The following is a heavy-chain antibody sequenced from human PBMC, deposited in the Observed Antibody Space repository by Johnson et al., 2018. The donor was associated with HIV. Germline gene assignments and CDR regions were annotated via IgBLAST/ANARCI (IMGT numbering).Heavy chain of an antibody. V-gene: IGHV3-66*01. CDR3: ARDVKVCAFDI. CDR1: GFTVSSNY. Sequence: VQLVESGGGLVQPGGSLRLSCAASGFTVSSNYMSWVRQAPGKVLEWVSVIYSGGSTYYADSVKGRFTISRDNSKNTRYLQMNSLRAEDTAVYYCARDVKVCAFDIWGQGIMVTVSS. CDR2: IYSGGST. D-gene: IGHD3-16*01. J-gene: IGHJ3*02.